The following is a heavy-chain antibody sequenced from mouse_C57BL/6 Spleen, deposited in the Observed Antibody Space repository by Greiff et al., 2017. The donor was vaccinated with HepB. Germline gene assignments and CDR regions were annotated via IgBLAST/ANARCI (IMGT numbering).Heavy chain of an antibody. V-gene: IGHV1-52*01. CDR1: GYTFTSYW. CDR3: ARYYGSSLGGYYFDY. CDR2: IDPSDSET. D-gene: IGHD1-1*01. Sequence: VQLQQPGAELVRPGSSVKLSCKASGYTFTSYWMHWVKQRPIQGLEWIGNIDPSDSETHYNQKFKDKATLTVDKSSSTAYMQLSSLTSEDSAVYYCARYYGSSLGGYYFDYWGQGTTLTVSS. J-gene: IGHJ2*01.